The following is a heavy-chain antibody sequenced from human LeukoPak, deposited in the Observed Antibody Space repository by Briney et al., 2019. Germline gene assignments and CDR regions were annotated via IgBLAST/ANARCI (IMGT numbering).Heavy chain of an antibody. Sequence: SETLSLTCAVNGWSFNDYYWNWIRQPPGKGLEWIGEINARGDTNFNPSLKSRVTISVDTSKKQISLRLTSMIAADTAVYYCARGQVPAARGYNWFDPWGQGTLVIVSS. CDR1: GWSFNDYY. CDR3: ARGQVPAARGYNWFDP. V-gene: IGHV4-34*01. J-gene: IGHJ5*02. CDR2: INARGDT. D-gene: IGHD2-2*01.